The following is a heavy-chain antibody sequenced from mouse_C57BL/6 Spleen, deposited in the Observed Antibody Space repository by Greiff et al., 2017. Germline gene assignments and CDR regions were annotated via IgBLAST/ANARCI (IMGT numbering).Heavy chain of an antibody. V-gene: IGHV10-3*01. CDR2: IRSKSSNYET. Sequence: DVQLVESGGGLVQPKGSLKLSCAASGFTFNAYSMHWVRQAPGKGLEWIARIRSKSSNYETYYADSVKDRFTISRDDSQSMLYMQMNNVKTEDNAMYYCVRWAMDYWGQGTSVTVSS. J-gene: IGHJ4*01. CDR1: GFTFNAYS. CDR3: VRWAMDY.